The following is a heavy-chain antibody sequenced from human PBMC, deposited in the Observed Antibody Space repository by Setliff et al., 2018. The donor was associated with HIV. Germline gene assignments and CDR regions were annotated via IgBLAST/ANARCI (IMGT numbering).Heavy chain of an antibody. CDR2: AYHRGNT. V-gene: IGHV4-4*02. J-gene: IGHJ4*02. CDR3: ARLDWFSKNFDF. D-gene: IGHD3-3*01. Sequence: SETLSLTCAVSGVSTSNNNYWWSWVRQPPGKGLEWIGEAYHRGNTNYNPSLKSRVTMSVDKSLNQVSLKLSSVTAADTAVYFCARLDWFSKNFDFWGRGTLVTVSS. CDR1: GVSTSNNNYW.